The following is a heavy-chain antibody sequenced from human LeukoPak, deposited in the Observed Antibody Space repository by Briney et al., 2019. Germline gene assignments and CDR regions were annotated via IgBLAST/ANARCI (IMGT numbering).Heavy chain of an antibody. V-gene: IGHV1-46*01. CDR3: ALYSSTWY. J-gene: IGHJ4*02. CDR2: INPTGGST. CDR1: GYTFTTY. Sequence: ASVKVSCKASGYTFTTYIHWVRQAPGQGLEWMGIINPTGGSTTYAQKFQGRVTMTRDTSTSTVFMELNSLRSEDTAVYYCALYSSTWYWDQGTLVTVSS. D-gene: IGHD6-13*01.